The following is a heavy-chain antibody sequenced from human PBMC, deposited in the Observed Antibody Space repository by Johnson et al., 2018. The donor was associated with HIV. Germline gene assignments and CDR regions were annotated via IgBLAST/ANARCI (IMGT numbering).Heavy chain of an antibody. Sequence: VQLVESGGGVVRPGGSLRLSCAVSGFTFEDYGISWVRQAPGKGLEWVSDINWNGGSTDYADSVKGRFTISRDNAKNSLYLQMNSLRAEDTALYYCAKGTTVAKVDAFDIWGQGTMVTVSS. J-gene: IGHJ3*02. CDR3: AKGTTVAKVDAFDI. D-gene: IGHD4-23*01. CDR1: GFTFEDYG. CDR2: INWNGGST. V-gene: IGHV3-20*04.